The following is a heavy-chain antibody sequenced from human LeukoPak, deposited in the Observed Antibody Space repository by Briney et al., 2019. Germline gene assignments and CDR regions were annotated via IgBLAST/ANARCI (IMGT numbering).Heavy chain of an antibody. Sequence: PGGSLRLSCAASHFTFTNRWMNWVRQALGKGLERVGRIASNTDGGTTDYAAPVKGRFTISRDDSKNALYLQMNSLKTEDTALYYCTTRTTTTIYWGQGTLVTVSS. CDR3: TTRTTTTIY. CDR1: HFTFTNRW. J-gene: IGHJ4*02. V-gene: IGHV3-15*07. D-gene: IGHD1-7*01. CDR2: IASNTDGGTT.